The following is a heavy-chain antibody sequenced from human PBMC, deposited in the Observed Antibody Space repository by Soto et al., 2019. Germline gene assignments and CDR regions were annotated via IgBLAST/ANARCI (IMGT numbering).Heavy chain of an antibody. CDR2: IKQDGSER. J-gene: IGHJ6*02. Sequence: LRLSCAASGFTFSTYWMNWVRQAPGKGLEWVANIKQDGSERYYVDSVKGRFAISRDNAKDSLFLQMNNLRAEDTAVYYCVRDWSTFWGMDVWGQGTTVTVS. CDR3: VRDWSTFWGMDV. CDR1: GFTFSTYW. V-gene: IGHV3-7*01.